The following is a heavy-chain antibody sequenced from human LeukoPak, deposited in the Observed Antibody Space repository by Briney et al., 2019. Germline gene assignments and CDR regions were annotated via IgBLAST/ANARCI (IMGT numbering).Heavy chain of an antibody. CDR3: ARAPGEVVTAIRYYFDY. Sequence: GRSLRLSCAASGFTFSSYGMHWVRQAPGKGLERVAVIWYDGSNKYYADSVEGRFTISRDNSKNTLYLQMNSLRAEDTAVYYCARAPGEVVTAIRYYFDYWGQGTLVTVSS. CDR1: GFTFSSYG. V-gene: IGHV3-33*01. J-gene: IGHJ4*02. CDR2: IWYDGSNK. D-gene: IGHD2-21*02.